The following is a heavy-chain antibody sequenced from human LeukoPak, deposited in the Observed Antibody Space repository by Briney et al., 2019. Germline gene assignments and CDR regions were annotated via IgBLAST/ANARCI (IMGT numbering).Heavy chain of an antibody. CDR3: ARESWYSYGYAFDY. V-gene: IGHV4-59*01. D-gene: IGHD5-18*01. CDR2: IYYSGST. CDR1: GGSISSYY. Sequence: PSETLSLTCTVSGGSISSYYWSWIRQPPGKGLEWIGYIYYSGSTNYNPSLESRVTISVDTSKNQFSLKLSSVTAADTAVYYCARESWYSYGYAFDYWGQGTLVTVSS. J-gene: IGHJ4*02.